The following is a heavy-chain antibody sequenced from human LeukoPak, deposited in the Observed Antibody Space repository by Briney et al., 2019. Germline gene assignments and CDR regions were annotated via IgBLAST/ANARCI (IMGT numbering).Heavy chain of an antibody. CDR1: GYRFTRYW. J-gene: IGHJ4*02. Sequence: GESLKISCKGSGYRFTRYWIGWVRQMPETGLEWMGVIYPADSDTTYNPSFQGQVTISVDRSINTAYLQWSSLKASDTAMYYCARRCMSGYCISVGPMDDYWGQEPLVTVSS. D-gene: IGHD2-2*01. CDR3: ARRCMSGYCISVGPMDDY. V-gene: IGHV5-51*01. CDR2: IYPADSDT.